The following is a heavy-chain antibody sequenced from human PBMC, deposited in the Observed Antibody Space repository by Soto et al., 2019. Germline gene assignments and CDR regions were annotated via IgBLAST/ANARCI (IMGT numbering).Heavy chain of an antibody. J-gene: IGHJ4*02. CDR2: IKSKTDGGTT. D-gene: IGHD3-3*01. CDR1: GFTFSNAW. V-gene: IGHV3-15*01. CDR3: TPVRITIFGGIDY. Sequence: EVQLVESGGGLVKPGGSLRLSCAASGFTFSNAWMSWVRQAPGKGLEWVGRIKSKTDGGTTDYAAPVKGRFTISRDDSKNTVYLQMNSLKTEDTAVDYCTPVRITIFGGIDYWGQGTLVTVSS.